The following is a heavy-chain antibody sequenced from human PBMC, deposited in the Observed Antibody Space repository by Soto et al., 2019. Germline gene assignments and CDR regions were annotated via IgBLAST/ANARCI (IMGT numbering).Heavy chain of an antibody. D-gene: IGHD4-17*01. Sequence: GASVKVSCKASGYIFTDYYMHWVRQAPGQGLEWMGGIIPVFGTANYAQKFQGRVTITADESTNIVYMDVTSLRSEDTAVYYCARGDATKIVVTTYYAMDVWGQGTTVTVSS. CDR1: GYIFTDYY. J-gene: IGHJ6*01. V-gene: IGHV1-69*13. CDR3: ARGDATKIVVTTYYAMDV. CDR2: IIPVFGTA.